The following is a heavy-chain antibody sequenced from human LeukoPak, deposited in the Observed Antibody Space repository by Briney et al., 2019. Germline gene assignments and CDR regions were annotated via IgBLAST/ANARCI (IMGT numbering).Heavy chain of an antibody. CDR3: ARVRYNWDGGYFDY. J-gene: IGHJ4*02. CDR2: INHSGST. D-gene: IGHD1-20*01. V-gene: IGHV4-34*01. CDR1: GGSFSGYY. Sequence: PSQTLSLTCAVYGGSFSGYYWSWIRQPPGKGMEWIGEINHSGSTNYNPSLNSRVTISVDTSKNQFSLKLSSVTAADTAVYYCARVRYNWDGGYFDYWGQGTLVSVSS.